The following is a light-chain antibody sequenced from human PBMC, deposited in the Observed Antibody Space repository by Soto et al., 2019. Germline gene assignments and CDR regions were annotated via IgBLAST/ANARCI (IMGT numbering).Light chain of an antibody. V-gene: IGKV1-39*01. J-gene: IGKJ5*01. CDR1: QSISSY. CDR2: AAS. CDR3: QQSYSTPIT. Sequence: IRMTQSPSSLSASVGDRVTITCRASQSISSYLNWYQQKPGKAPKFLIYAASSWQSGVPSRFSGSGSGTDFTLAISSLQPEDFATYYCQQSYSTPITFGQGTRLEIK.